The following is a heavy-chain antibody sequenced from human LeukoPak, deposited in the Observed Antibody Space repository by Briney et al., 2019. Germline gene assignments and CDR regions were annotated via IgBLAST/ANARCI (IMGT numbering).Heavy chain of an antibody. J-gene: IGHJ6*02. CDR1: GYTFTSYG. Sequence: GASVKVSCKASGYTFTSYGISWVRQAPGQGLEWMGWISAYNGNTNYAQKLQGRVTMTTDTSTSTAYMELRSLRSDDTAVYYCARGNHDFWSGYGYYYYYGMDVWGQGTTVTVSS. CDR3: ARGNHDFWSGYGYYYYYGMDV. CDR2: ISAYNGNT. V-gene: IGHV1-18*01. D-gene: IGHD3-3*01.